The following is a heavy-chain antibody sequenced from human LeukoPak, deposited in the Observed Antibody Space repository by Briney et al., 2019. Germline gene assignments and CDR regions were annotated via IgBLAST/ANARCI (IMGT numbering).Heavy chain of an antibody. CDR2: IS. Sequence: LSGGSLRLSCAASGFSFSSNSMNWVRQAPGKGLEWVSYISVKGRFTISRDNAKNSLYLQMNSLRAEDTAVYFDPDVDWGQGTLVTVSS. D-gene: IGHD3-9*01. J-gene: IGHJ4*02. CDR1: GFSFSSNS. V-gene: IGHV3-48*01. CDR3: PDVD.